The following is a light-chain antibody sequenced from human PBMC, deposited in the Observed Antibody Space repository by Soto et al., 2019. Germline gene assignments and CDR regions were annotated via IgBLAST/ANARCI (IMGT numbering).Light chain of an antibody. CDR3: SSYRSSSPLVV. J-gene: IGLJ2*01. CDR2: DVR. Sequence: QSALTQPASVSGSPGQSITISCTGTISDIGDYNYVSWYQQHPGKAPKLMIYDVRNRPSGVSNRFSGSKSGYTASLTISGLQPEDEADYYCSSYRSSSPLVVFGGGTKVTVL. CDR1: ISDIGDYNY. V-gene: IGLV2-14*03.